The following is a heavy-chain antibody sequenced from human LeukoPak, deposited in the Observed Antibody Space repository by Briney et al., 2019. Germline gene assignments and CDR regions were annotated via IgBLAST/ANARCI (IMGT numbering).Heavy chain of an antibody. CDR2: ISWNSGSI. V-gene: IGHV3-9*01. Sequence: GRSLRLSCAASGLTFDDYAMHWVRQAPGKGLEWVSGISWNSGSIGYADSVEGRFTISRDNAKNSLYLQMNSLRAEDTALYYCAKVNGYCSSTSCQGAFDIWGQGTMVTVSS. D-gene: IGHD2-2*01. J-gene: IGHJ3*02. CDR1: GLTFDDYA. CDR3: AKVNGYCSSTSCQGAFDI.